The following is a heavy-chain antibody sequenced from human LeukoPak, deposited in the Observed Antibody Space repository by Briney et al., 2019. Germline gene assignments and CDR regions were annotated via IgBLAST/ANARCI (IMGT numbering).Heavy chain of an antibody. CDR2: IGGSGGAT. D-gene: IGHD4/OR15-4a*01. CDR1: GFAFSSYV. V-gene: IGHV3-23*01. CDR3: AKGVGTNNYYYYGVDV. J-gene: IGHJ6*04. Sequence: GGSLRLSCAASGFAFSSYVLSWVRQAPGKGLKWVSAIGGSGGATYYADSVKGRFTISRDNSKNTLYLQMSSLRADDTAVYYCAKGVGTNNYYYYGVDVWGKGTTVTVSS.